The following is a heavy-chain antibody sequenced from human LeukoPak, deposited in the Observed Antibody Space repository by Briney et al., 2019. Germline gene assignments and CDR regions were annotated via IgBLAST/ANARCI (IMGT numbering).Heavy chain of an antibody. Sequence: AGGSLRLSCAASGFTFSGSAIHWVRQASGKGLEWVGRIRDKANSYATAYIASVKGRFTISRDDSKNTAYLQMSSLKTEDTAVYYCTRWDCTTTGCYPFDYWGQGTLVTVSP. CDR3: TRWDCTTTGCYPFDY. V-gene: IGHV3-73*01. CDR1: GFTFSGSA. CDR2: IRDKANSYAT. D-gene: IGHD2-2*01. J-gene: IGHJ4*02.